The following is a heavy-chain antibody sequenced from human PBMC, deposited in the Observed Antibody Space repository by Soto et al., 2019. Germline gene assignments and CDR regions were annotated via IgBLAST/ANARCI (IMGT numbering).Heavy chain of an antibody. J-gene: IGHJ5*02. D-gene: IGHD2-21*02. CDR2: IYYSGST. CDR1: GGSISSSSYF. CDR3: ARHPSDFWFDP. Sequence: SETLSLTCSVSGGSISSSSYFWGWIRQPPGKGLEWIGSIYYSGSTYYNPSLKSRVTVSVDTSKNQFSLRLSSVTAADTAVYYCARHPSDFWFDPWGQGTLVTVSS. V-gene: IGHV4-39*01.